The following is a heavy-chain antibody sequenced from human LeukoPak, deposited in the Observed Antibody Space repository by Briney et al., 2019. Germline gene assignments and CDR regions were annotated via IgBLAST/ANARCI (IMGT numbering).Heavy chain of an antibody. CDR1: GFTFSSYA. CDR3: AKSGGYDSSGRGYYFDY. V-gene: IGHV3-23*01. CDR2: ISGSGGST. J-gene: IGHJ4*02. D-gene: IGHD3-22*01. Sequence: GGSLRLSCAASGFTFSSYAMSWVRQAPGKGLEWVSAISGSGGSTYYADSVKGRFTISRDSSKNTLYLQMNSLRAEDTAVYYCAKSGGYDSSGRGYYFDYWGQGTLVTVSS.